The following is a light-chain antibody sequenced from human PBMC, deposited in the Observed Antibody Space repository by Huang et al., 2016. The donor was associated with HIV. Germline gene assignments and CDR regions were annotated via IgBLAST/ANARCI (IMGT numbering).Light chain of an antibody. Sequence: ERVMTQSPATLSVAPGERVTLSCRASPSVSSNLAWYQQKPGQAPRLLIHGASTKATGIPARFSGSGSGTEFTLAISSLQSEYSGVYFCQQYDNWPLTFGQGTRLEIK. CDR3: QQYDNWPLT. J-gene: IGKJ5*01. CDR1: PSVSSN. V-gene: IGKV3-15*01. CDR2: GAS.